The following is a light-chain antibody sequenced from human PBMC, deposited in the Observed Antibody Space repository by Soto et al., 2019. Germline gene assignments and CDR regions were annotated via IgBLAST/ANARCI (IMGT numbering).Light chain of an antibody. Sequence: EIVLTQSPATLSLSPGERATLSCRASQTFSSHLAWYQRKPGQAPRLLIYDASKRATGIPARFSGRGYGTDFTLTISSLEPEDFAVYYCQQRSNWPPVITFGQGTRLEIK. V-gene: IGKV3-11*01. CDR1: QTFSSH. CDR3: QQRSNWPPVIT. J-gene: IGKJ5*01. CDR2: DAS.